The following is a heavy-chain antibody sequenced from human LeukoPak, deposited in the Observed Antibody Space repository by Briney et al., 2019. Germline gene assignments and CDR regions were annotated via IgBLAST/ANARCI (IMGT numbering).Heavy chain of an antibody. V-gene: IGHV4-61*02. J-gene: IGHJ4*02. CDR2: IYTSGST. CDR1: GSSINSGDYF. CDR3: ARSAGGTFKGFRVPERGELYFDY. Sequence: SQTLSLTCTVSGSSINSGDYFWSWIRQPAGKGLEWIGRIYTSGSTKYNSSLKSRVTILVDTSKNQFSLKLSSVTAADTAIYYCARSAGGTFKGFRVPERGELYFDYWGQGIPVTVSS. D-gene: IGHD6-13*01.